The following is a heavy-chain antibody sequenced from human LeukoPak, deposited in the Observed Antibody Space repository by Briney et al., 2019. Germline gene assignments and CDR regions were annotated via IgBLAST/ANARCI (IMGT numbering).Heavy chain of an antibody. CDR2: INTNTGNP. CDR1: GYTFTSYA. CDR3: AREKSYGFSKHYYFDY. Sequence: ASVKVSCKASGYTFTSYAMNWVRQAPGQGLEWMGWINTNTGNPTYAQGFTGRFVFSLDTSVSTAYLQISSLKAEDTAVYYCAREKSYGFSKHYYFDYWGQGTLVTVSS. D-gene: IGHD3-10*01. J-gene: IGHJ4*02. V-gene: IGHV7-4-1*02.